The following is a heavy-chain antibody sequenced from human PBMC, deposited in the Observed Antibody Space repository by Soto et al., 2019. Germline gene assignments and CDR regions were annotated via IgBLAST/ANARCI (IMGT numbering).Heavy chain of an antibody. V-gene: IGHV3-64*01. Sequence: GGSLRLSCAASGFTFSSYAMHWVRQAPGKGLEYVSAISSNGGSTYYANSVKGRFTISRDNSKNTLYLQMGSPRAEDMAVYYCARTSGVQLERRIAGYADYWGQGTLVTVSS. CDR3: ARTSGVQLERRIAGYADY. J-gene: IGHJ4*02. D-gene: IGHD1-1*01. CDR1: GFTFSSYA. CDR2: ISSNGGST.